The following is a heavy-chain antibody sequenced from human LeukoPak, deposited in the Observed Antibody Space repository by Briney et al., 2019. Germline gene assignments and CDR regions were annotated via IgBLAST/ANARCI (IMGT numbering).Heavy chain of an antibody. CDR1: GYTFTDYY. D-gene: IGHD1-26*01. V-gene: IGHV1-2*02. CDR2: INPNSGGT. J-gene: IGHJ4*02. CDR3: ARVTSRWELLRPDY. Sequence: ASVKVSCKASGYTFTDYYMHWVRQAPGQGLEWMGWINPNSGGTNYAQKFQGRVTMTRDTSISTAYMELSRLRSDDTAVYYCARVTSRWELLRPDYWGQGTLVTVSS.